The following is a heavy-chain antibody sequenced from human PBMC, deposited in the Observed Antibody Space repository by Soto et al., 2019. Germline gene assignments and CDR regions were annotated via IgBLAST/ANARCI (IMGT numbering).Heavy chain of an antibody. Sequence: QVQLVQSGAEVKKPGASVKVSCKASGYTFTSYYMHWVRQAPGQGLEWMGIINPSGGSTSYAQKFQGRVTMTRDTSTSTVYMELSSLSSEDTAVYYCARKRRLLGDWFDPWGQGTLVTVSS. CDR2: INPSGGST. CDR1: GYTFTSYY. D-gene: IGHD1-1*01. J-gene: IGHJ5*02. V-gene: IGHV1-46*03. CDR3: ARKRRLLGDWFDP.